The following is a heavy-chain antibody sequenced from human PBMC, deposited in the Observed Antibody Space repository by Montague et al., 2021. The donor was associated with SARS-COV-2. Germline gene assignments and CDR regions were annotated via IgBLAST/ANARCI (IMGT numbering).Heavy chain of an antibody. CDR2: ISSSSTTI. V-gene: IGHV3-48*04. Sequence: SLRLSCAASGFTFSSYSMNWVRQAPGKGLEWVSYISSSSTTIYYADSVKGRFTISRDNAKNSQYLQVNSLRAEDTVVYYCARGGNLWDSSGYYREGYFYGMDVWGQGTTVTVSS. CDR1: GFTFSSYS. D-gene: IGHD3-22*01. CDR3: ARGGNLWDSSGYYREGYFYGMDV. J-gene: IGHJ6*02.